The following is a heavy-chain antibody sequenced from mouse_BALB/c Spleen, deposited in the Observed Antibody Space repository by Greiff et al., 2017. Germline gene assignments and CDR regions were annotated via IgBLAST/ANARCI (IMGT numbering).Heavy chain of an antibody. Sequence: VQLKESGGGLVKPGGSLKLSCAASGFTFSDYYMYWVRQTPEKRLEWVATISDGGSYTYYPDSVKGRFTISRDNAKNNLYLQMSSLKSEDTAMYYCVYYYGTSFAYWGQGTLVTVSA. CDR2: ISDGGSYT. D-gene: IGHD1-1*01. V-gene: IGHV5-4*02. CDR3: VYYYGTSFAY. CDR1: GFTFSDYY. J-gene: IGHJ3*01.